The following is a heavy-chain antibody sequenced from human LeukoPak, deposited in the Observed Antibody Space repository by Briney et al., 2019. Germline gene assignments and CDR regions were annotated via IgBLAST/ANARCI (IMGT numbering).Heavy chain of an antibody. Sequence: GGSLRLSCAASGFIFSRYWLYWVRQAPGKGLVWVSHINPDGTTTNYGDFVKGRFTISRDNAKKTLFLQMSSLRAEDTALYYCATLTHYDSRSFAFHVWGQGTMVTVSS. J-gene: IGHJ3*01. D-gene: IGHD3-22*01. V-gene: IGHV3-74*01. CDR3: ATLTHYDSRSFAFHV. CDR1: GFIFSRYW. CDR2: INPDGTTT.